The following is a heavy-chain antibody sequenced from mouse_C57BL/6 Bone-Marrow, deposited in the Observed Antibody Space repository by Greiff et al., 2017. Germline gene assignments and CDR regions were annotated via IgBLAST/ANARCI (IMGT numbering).Heavy chain of an antibody. CDR2: INPNNGGT. CDR3: ASGYYYGSSYGY. CDR1: GYTFTDYY. Sequence: VQLQQSGPELVKPGASVKISCKASGYTFTDYYMNWVKQSHGKSLEWIGDINPNNGGTSYNQKFKGKATLTVDKSSSTAYMELRSLTSEDSAVXYCASGYYYGSSYGYWGQGTTLTVSS. V-gene: IGHV1-26*01. J-gene: IGHJ2*01. D-gene: IGHD1-1*01.